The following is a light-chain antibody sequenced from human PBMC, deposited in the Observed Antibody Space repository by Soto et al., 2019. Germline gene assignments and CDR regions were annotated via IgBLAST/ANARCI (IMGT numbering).Light chain of an antibody. Sequence: EIVLTQSPATLSLSPGERATLSCWASQSVSSYLAWYQQKPGQAPRLLIYDASNRATGIPARFSGSGSGTDFTLTISSLEPEDFAVYYCQQRSNWPLITFGQGTRLELK. CDR2: DAS. CDR3: QQRSNWPLIT. V-gene: IGKV3-11*01. CDR1: QSVSSY. J-gene: IGKJ5*01.